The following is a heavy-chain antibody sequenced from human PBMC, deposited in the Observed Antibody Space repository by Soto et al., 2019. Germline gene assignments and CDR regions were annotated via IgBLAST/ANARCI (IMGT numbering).Heavy chain of an antibody. V-gene: IGHV4-59*01. CDR1: GGSISSYY. CDR3: ARVTTNYYYGMDV. J-gene: IGHJ6*02. D-gene: IGHD4-17*01. CDR2: IYYSGST. Sequence: KTSETLSLTCTVSGGSISSYYWSWIRQPPGKGLEWIGYIYYSGSTNYNPSLKSRVTISVDTSKNQFSLKLSSVTAADTAVYYCARVTTNYYYGMDVWGQGTTVTVSS.